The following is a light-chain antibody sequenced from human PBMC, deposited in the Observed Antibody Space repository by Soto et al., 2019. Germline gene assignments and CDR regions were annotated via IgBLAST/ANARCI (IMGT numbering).Light chain of an antibody. J-gene: IGLJ2*01. Sequence: QAVVTQPPSASGTPGQRVTISRSGSSSNIGRNTVDWYQQLPGTAPKLLVYSNNLRPSGVPDRFSGSKSGTSASLAISGLQSDDEAHYYCAAWDDSLHAVLFGGGTKLTVL. CDR3: AAWDDSLHAVL. V-gene: IGLV1-44*01. CDR1: SSNIGRNT. CDR2: SNN.